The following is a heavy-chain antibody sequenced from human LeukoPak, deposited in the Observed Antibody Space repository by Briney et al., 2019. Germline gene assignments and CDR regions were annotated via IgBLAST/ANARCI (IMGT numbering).Heavy chain of an antibody. CDR1: GFTFSDYY. J-gene: IGHJ3*02. CDR3: ASSRWSTVVTSGDLVAFDI. Sequence: GGSLRLSCAASGFTFSDYYMSWIRQAPGKGLEWVSYISSSGSTIYYADSVKGRFTISRDNAKNSLYLQMNSLRAEDTAVYYCASSRWSTVVTSGDLVAFDIWGQGTMVTVSS. D-gene: IGHD4-23*01. CDR2: ISSSGSTI. V-gene: IGHV3-11*01.